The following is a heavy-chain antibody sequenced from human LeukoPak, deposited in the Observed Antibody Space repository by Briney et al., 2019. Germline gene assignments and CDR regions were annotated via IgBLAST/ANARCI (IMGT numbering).Heavy chain of an antibody. V-gene: IGHV4-31*02. D-gene: IGHD2-8*02. Sequence: SETLSLTCTVSGGSVNSGGSYWTWIRQHPGKGLEWIGYISYSGNTYYSPSLKSRITISVDTSKNQFSLTLSSVTAADTAVYYCARIDTGGADCWGQGTMVTVSS. CDR3: ARIDTGGADC. CDR2: ISYSGNT. J-gene: IGHJ4*02. CDR1: GGSVNSGGSY.